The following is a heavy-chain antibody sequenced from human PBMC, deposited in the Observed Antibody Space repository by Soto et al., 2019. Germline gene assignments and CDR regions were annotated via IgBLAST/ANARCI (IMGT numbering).Heavy chain of an antibody. CDR3: ARRPGYSSGWEFDY. CDR1: GFTFSDYY. CDR2: ISSSSSYT. J-gene: IGHJ4*02. Sequence: LRLSCAASGFTFSDYYMSWIRQAPGKGLEWVSYISSSSSYTNYADSVKGRFTISRDNAKNSLYLQMNSLRAEDTAVYYCARRPGYSSGWEFDYWGQGTLVTVS. D-gene: IGHD6-19*01. V-gene: IGHV3-11*06.